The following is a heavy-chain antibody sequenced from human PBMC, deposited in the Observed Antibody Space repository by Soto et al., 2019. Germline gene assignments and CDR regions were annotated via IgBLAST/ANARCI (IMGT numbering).Heavy chain of an antibody. J-gene: IGHJ5*02. D-gene: IGHD6-13*01. V-gene: IGHV4-4*07. Sequence: PSETLSLTCTVSGGSISTYYWNWVRQTPGKGLEWIGLIFANGHTDYNPSLKSRVTMSVDASKNQFSLRLTSMTAADTAVYYCVASLAASGLNWLDPWGRGTLVTVSS. CDR3: VASLAASGLNWLDP. CDR1: GGSISTYY. CDR2: IFANGHT.